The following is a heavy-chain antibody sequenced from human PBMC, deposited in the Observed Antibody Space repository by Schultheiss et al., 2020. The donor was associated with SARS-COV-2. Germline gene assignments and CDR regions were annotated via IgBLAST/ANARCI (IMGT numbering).Heavy chain of an antibody. D-gene: IGHD1-26*01. V-gene: IGHV3-23*01. Sequence: GGSLRLSCAASGFTVSSNYMSWVRQAPGKGLEWVSAISDSDDNTYYADSAKGRFTISRDNSKNTLYLQMNSLRAEDTAVYYCAKSLVGATTVYYYGMDVWGQGTTVTVSS. J-gene: IGHJ6*02. CDR1: GFTVSSNY. CDR3: AKSLVGATTVYYYGMDV. CDR2: ISDSDDNT.